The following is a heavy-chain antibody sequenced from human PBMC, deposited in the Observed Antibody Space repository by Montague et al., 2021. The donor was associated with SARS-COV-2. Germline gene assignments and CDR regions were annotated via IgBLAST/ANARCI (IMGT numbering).Heavy chain of an antibody. CDR1: GGSINSNY. CDR2: VFYSEST. D-gene: IGHD3-10*01. J-gene: IGHJ6*02. V-gene: IGHV4-59*13. CDR3: ARDIGGDGVMDV. Sequence: SETLSLTCTVSGGSINSNYYYWIRQRPGQGLEWVGNVFYSESTNXNPXLMRRGRISVATSKNQFSLTVSPVTAADTAVYFCARDIGGDGVMDVWGQGTTVSVSS.